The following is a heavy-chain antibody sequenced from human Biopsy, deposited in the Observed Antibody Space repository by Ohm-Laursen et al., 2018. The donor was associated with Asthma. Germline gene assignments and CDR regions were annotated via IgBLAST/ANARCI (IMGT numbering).Heavy chain of an antibody. CDR3: ARGDTGGWSQYYFDY. CDR2: IYSGGTS. V-gene: IGHV3-53*01. CDR1: GFTVSRDY. Sequence: LRLSCTASGFTVSRDYMFWVRQAPGKGLEWISVIYSGGTSHTADSVRGRFTISRDYSKNTLYLQMHSLRAEDTAVYYCARGDTGGWSQYYFDYWGQGTLVTVSS. D-gene: IGHD2-8*02. J-gene: IGHJ4*02.